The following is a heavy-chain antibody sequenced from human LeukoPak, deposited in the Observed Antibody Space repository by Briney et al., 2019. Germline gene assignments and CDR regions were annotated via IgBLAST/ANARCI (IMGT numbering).Heavy chain of an antibody. D-gene: IGHD5-24*01. J-gene: IGHJ4*02. V-gene: IGHV4-39*01. CDR2: IHHTGST. Sequence: SETLSLTCSVSGGSISISNYYWGWIRQPPGKGLEWIGTIHHTGSTYYNPSLRSRVTVSVDTSNNQFSLKVTSVTAADTAVYYCARHRTRDGSTSFDYWGQGTLVTVSS. CDR3: ARHRTRDGSTSFDY. CDR1: GGSISISNYY.